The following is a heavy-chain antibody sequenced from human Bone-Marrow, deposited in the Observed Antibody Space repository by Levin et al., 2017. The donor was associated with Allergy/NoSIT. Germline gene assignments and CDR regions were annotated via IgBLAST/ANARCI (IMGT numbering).Heavy chain of an antibody. CDR3: ARGPILIPPAIMNPFDY. Sequence: GESLKISCAASGFTFSTYSFHWVRQAPGKGLEWVAIISHDGSNKYYADSVKGRFTISRDNSKNTLYLQMISLRAEDTAVYYCARGPILIPPAIMNPFDYWGQGTLVTVSS. J-gene: IGHJ4*02. CDR2: ISHDGSNK. CDR1: GFTFSTYS. D-gene: IGHD2-2*01. V-gene: IGHV3-30-3*01.